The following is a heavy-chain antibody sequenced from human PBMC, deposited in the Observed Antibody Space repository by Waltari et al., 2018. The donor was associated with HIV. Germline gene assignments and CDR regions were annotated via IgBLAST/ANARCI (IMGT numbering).Heavy chain of an antibody. V-gene: IGHV1-18*01. CDR2: ISAYNGNT. J-gene: IGHJ4*02. Sequence: QVQLVQSGAEVKKPGASVKVSCKASGYTFTRYGICWVRQAPGQGLEWMGWISAYNGNTNYAQKLQGRVTMTTDTSTSTAYMELRSLRSDDTAVYYCARDRERWLQLPNFDYWGQGTLVTVSS. CDR3: ARDRERWLQLPNFDY. CDR1: GYTFTRYG. D-gene: IGHD1-1*01.